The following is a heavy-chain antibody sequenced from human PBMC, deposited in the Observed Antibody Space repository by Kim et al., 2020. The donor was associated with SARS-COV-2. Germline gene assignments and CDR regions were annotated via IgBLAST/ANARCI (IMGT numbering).Heavy chain of an antibody. J-gene: IGHJ4*02. V-gene: IGHV3-7*01. CDR2: IKQDGSEK. D-gene: IGHD3-10*01. CDR3: ARLYLWFGELTTYFDY. CDR1: GFTFSSYW. Sequence: GGSLRLSCAASGFTFSSYWMSWVRQAPGKGLEWVANIKQDGSEKYYVDSVKGRFTISRDNAKNSLYLQMNSLRAEDTAVYYCARLYLWFGELTTYFDYWGQGTLVTVSS.